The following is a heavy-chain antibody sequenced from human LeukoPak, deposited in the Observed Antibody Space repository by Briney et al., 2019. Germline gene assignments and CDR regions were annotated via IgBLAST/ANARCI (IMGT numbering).Heavy chain of an antibody. CDR2: IYYSGST. J-gene: IGHJ6*03. Sequence: PSETLSLTCTVSGGSISSSSYYWGWIRQPPGKGLEWIGSIYYSGSTYYNPSLKSRVTISVDTSKNQFFLKLSSVTAADTAVYYCARAAAAGMSDYYYYFMDVWGKGTTVTVSS. D-gene: IGHD6-13*01. V-gene: IGHV4-39*07. CDR3: ARAAAAGMSDYYYYFMDV. CDR1: GGSISSSSYY.